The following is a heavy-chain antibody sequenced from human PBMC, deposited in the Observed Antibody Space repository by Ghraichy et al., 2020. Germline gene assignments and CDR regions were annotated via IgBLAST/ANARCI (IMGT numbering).Heavy chain of an antibody. V-gene: IGHV4-38-2*02. J-gene: IGHJ4*02. CDR3: AREGDGYNYEGPRY. CDR1: GYSISSGFY. CDR2: IYHRGST. Sequence: SETLSLTCTVSGYSISSGFYWGWIRQPPGKGLEWIGSIYHRGSTYYNPSLKTRVTISVDTSKNQFSLKLSSVTAADTAFYYCAREGDGYNYEGPRYWGQGTLVTVSS. D-gene: IGHD5-24*01.